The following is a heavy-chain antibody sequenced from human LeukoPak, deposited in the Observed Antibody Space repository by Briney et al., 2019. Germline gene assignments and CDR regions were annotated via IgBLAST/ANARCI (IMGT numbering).Heavy chain of an antibody. CDR1: GGSINPYY. V-gene: IGHV4-59*01. J-gene: IGHJ4*03. Sequence: KPSETLSLSCTVSGGSINPYYWSWIRQPPGRGLEWVGYVSYSGEDAKYSSSPKSRVAILVDTSKSQLSLRLTSVTAADTAVYYCARHNLGYGYFDSWGQGSLVIVSS. CDR3: ARHNLGYGYFDS. D-gene: IGHD5-18*01. CDR2: VSYSGEDA.